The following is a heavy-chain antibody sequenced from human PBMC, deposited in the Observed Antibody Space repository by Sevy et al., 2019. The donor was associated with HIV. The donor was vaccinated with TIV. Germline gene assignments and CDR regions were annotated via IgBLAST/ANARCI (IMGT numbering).Heavy chain of an antibody. D-gene: IGHD5-18*01. CDR2: ISSSSSTI. CDR1: GFTFSSYS. V-gene: IGHV3-48*02. Sequence: GGSLRLSCAASGFTFSSYSMNWVRQAPGKGLEWVSYISSSSSTIYYADSVKGRFTIARDNAKNSQYLQMNSLRDEDTAVYYCARSGYSYCPPTGYWGQGTLVTVSS. J-gene: IGHJ4*02. CDR3: ARSGYSYCPPTGY.